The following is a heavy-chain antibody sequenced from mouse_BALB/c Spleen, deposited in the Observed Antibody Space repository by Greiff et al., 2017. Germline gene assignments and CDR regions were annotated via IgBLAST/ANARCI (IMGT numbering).Heavy chain of an antibody. CDR3: ARGTPYGRGAY. V-gene: IGHV3-2*02. J-gene: IGHJ3*01. D-gene: IGHD1-1*01. Sequence: EVKLMESGPGLVKPSQSLSLTCTVTGYSITSDYAWNWIRQFPGNKLEWMGYISYSGSTSYNPSLKSRISITRDTSKNQFFLQLNSVTTEDTATYYCARGTPYGRGAYWGQGTLVTVSA. CDR2: ISYSGST. CDR1: GYSITSDYA.